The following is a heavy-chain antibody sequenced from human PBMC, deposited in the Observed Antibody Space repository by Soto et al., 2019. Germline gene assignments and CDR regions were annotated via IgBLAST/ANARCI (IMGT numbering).Heavy chain of an antibody. J-gene: IGHJ4*02. D-gene: IGHD3-10*01. CDR3: ARTGVLWFGESLDY. Sequence: ASVKASCKASGYTITSYGISCVRQAPGQGLEWMGWISAYNGNTNYAQKLQGRVTMTTDTSTSTAYMELRSLRSDDTAVYYCARTGVLWFGESLDYWGQGTLVTVSS. CDR1: GYTITSYG. V-gene: IGHV1-18*01. CDR2: ISAYNGNT.